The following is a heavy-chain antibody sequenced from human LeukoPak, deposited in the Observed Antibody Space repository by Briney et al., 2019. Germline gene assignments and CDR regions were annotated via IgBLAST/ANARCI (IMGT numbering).Heavy chain of an antibody. D-gene: IGHD5-18*01. CDR1: GYTLTELS. CDR2: FDPEDGEA. J-gene: IGHJ4*02. CDR3: ASLGGYSYGYYFEH. Sequence: ASVNVSCKVPGYTLTELSMHWVRQAPGKGPEWMGGFDPEDGEAIYAQKFQGRVTMTEDKSTDTAYMELSSRRSEDTAVYYCASLGGYSYGYYFEHWGQGTLVTVSS. V-gene: IGHV1-24*01.